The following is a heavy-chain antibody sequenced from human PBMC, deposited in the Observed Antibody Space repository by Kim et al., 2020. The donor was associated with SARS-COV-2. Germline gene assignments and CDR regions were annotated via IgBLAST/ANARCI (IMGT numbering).Heavy chain of an antibody. CDR1: GDTFSSYA. V-gene: IGHV1-69*04. CDR3: ARASFFYDSSGYHFDY. J-gene: IGHJ4*02. Sequence: SVKVSCKASGDTFSSYAISWVRQAPGQGLEWMGRIIPMFGIATYAQKFQGRVTITADKSTSTAYMELSSLRSEDTAVYYCARASFFYDSSGYHFDYWGQGTLVTVSS. CDR2: IIPMFGIA. D-gene: IGHD3-22*01.